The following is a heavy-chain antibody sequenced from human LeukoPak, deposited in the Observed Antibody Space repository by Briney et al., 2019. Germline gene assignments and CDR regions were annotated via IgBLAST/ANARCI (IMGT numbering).Heavy chain of an antibody. Sequence: PGGSLRLSCAASGFTFSSYSMNWVRQAPGKGREWVSYISSSSSTIYYADSVRGRFAIYRDNAKNSLYLQTNSLRAEDTAVYYCARDPTYYDFWSGYCKRGYYFDYWGQGTLVTVSS. V-gene: IGHV3-48*01. CDR2: ISSSSSTI. J-gene: IGHJ4*02. CDR3: ARDPTYYDFWSGYCKRGYYFDY. D-gene: IGHD3-3*01. CDR1: GFTFSSYS.